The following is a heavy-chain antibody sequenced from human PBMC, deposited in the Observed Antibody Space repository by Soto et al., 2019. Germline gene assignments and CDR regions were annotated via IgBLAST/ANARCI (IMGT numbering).Heavy chain of an antibody. J-gene: IGHJ6*02. CDR3: VHSRCGGDCLKSYSAHYYYGMDV. V-gene: IGHV2-5*02. D-gene: IGHD2-21*02. CDR1: GLSLSTSRIG. CDR2: IYWDDDK. Sequence: SGPTLVNPTQTLTLPCTFSGLSLSTSRIGEGWIRQPPGKALEWLALIYWDDDKRYSPSLKSRLTITKDTSKNQVVLTITNMDPVDTATYYCVHSRCGGDCLKSYSAHYYYGMDVWGQGT.